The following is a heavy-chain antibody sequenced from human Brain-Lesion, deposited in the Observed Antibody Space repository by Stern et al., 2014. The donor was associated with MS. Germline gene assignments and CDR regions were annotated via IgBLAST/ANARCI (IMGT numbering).Heavy chain of an antibody. CDR1: GFTFSSFG. J-gene: IGHJ4*02. D-gene: IGHD3-22*01. Sequence: VHLVESGGGVVQPGRPLRLSCAASGFTFSSFGMHWVRQAPGKGLEWVAVLSFDGSNKYYADSVKGRFTISRDNSKNTLYMQMNSLRAEDTAVYYCAKDRQWLTYFFDYWGQGSLVTVSS. CDR3: AKDRQWLTYFFDY. CDR2: LSFDGSNK. V-gene: IGHV3-30*18.